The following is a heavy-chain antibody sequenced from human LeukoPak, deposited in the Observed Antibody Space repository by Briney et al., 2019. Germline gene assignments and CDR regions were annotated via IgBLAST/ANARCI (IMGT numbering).Heavy chain of an antibody. D-gene: IGHD2-15*01. CDR3: AVVANDY. CDR1: GGTFSSYA. CDR2: INPNSGGT. Sequence: ASVKVSCKASGGTFSSYAISWVRQAPGQGLEWMGWINPNSGGTNYAQKFQGRVTMTRDTSISTAYMELSRLRSDDTAVYYCAVVANDYWGQGTLVTVSS. V-gene: IGHV1-2*02. J-gene: IGHJ4*02.